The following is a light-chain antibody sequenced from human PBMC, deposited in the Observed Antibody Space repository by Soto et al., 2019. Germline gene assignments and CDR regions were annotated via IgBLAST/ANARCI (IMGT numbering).Light chain of an antibody. V-gene: IGKV1-5*03. J-gene: IGKJ1*01. Sequence: DIQITQSPSTLSASVGDRVTITCRASQSISSWLAWYQQKPGKAPKLLIYKASSLESGVPSRFSGSGSGTECTLTISSLQPDDFATYYCQQMRTFGQGTKVDIK. CDR2: KAS. CDR3: QQMRT. CDR1: QSISSW.